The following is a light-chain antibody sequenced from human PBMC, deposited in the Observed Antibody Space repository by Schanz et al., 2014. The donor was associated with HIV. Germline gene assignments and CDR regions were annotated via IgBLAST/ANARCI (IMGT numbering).Light chain of an antibody. CDR1: SSDVGSYDY. J-gene: IGLJ3*02. Sequence: QSALIQPPSVSGSPGQSVTISCTGTSSDVGSYDYVSWYQQHPGKAPKLMIYDVSNRPSGVSNRFSGSKSGNTASLTISGLQAEDEADYYCSSYTSSSTNWVFGGGTKLTVL. CDR3: SSYTSSSTNWV. V-gene: IGLV2-14*03. CDR2: DVS.